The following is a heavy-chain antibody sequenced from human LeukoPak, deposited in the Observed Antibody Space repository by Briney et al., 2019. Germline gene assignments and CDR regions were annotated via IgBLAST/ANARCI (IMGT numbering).Heavy chain of an antibody. Sequence: GGSLRLSCAASGFTFSSYAMHWVRQAPGKGLEYASATSSNGGSTYYANSVKGRFTISRDNSKNTLYLQMNSLRAEDTAVYYCAREANGQDYWGQGTLVTVSS. D-gene: IGHD2-8*01. J-gene: IGHJ4*02. CDR2: TSSNGGST. CDR3: AREANGQDY. CDR1: GFTFSSYA. V-gene: IGHV3-64*01.